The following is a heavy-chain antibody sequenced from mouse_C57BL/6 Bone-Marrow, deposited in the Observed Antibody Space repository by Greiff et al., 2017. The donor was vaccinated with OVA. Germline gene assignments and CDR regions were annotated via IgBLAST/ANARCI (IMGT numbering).Heavy chain of an antibody. V-gene: IGHV5-4*03. Sequence: EVKLVESGGGLVKPGGSLKLSCAASGFTFSSYAMSWVRQTPEKRLEWVATISDGGSYTYYPDNVKGRFTISRDNAKNNLYLQMSHLKSEDTAMYYCERGGILLRYYYYAMDYWGQGTSVTVSS. J-gene: IGHJ4*01. CDR2: ISDGGSYT. CDR1: GFTFSSYA. CDR3: ERGGILLRYYYYAMDY. D-gene: IGHD1-1*01.